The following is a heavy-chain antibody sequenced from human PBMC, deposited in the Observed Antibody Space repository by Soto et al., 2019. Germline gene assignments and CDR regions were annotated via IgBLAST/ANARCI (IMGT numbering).Heavy chain of an antibody. CDR3: ARVSGDYDLYWYFDL. Sequence: QEQLQESGPGLVKPSETLSLTCTVSGGSISSYYWSWIRQPPGKGLEWIGYIYYSGSTYYNPSLTSRVTISVDTSKNQFSLKLSSATAADTAAYYCARVSGDYDLYWYFDLWGRGTLVTVSS. CDR2: IYYSGST. CDR1: GGSISSYY. J-gene: IGHJ2*01. V-gene: IGHV4-59*01. D-gene: IGHD4-17*01.